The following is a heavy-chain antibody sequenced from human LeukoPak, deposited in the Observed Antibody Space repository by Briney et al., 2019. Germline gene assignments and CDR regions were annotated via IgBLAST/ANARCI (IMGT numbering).Heavy chain of an antibody. J-gene: IGHJ4*02. Sequence: GGSLRLSCAASGFTFSSYGMHWVRQAPGKGLEWVAVISYDGSNKYYADSVKGRFTISRDNSKNTLYLQMNSLRAEDTAVYYCAKEGRYCSSTSCSKYFDYWGQGTLVTVSS. V-gene: IGHV3-30*18. CDR1: GFTFSSYG. CDR3: AKEGRYCSSTSCSKYFDY. D-gene: IGHD2-2*01. CDR2: ISYDGSNK.